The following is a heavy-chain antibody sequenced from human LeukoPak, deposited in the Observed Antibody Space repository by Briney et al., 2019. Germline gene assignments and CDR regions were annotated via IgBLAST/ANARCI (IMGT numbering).Heavy chain of an antibody. D-gene: IGHD2-15*01. CDR2: IYHSGST. J-gene: IGHJ4*02. CDR3: ARLKIDPGYCSGGSCELDY. CDR1: GYSISSGYY. V-gene: IGHV4-38-2*02. Sequence: SETLSLTCSVSGYSISSGYYWAWIRQPPGKGLEWIGAIYHSGSTYYNPSLKSRVTISVDTSKNQFSLKLSSVTAADTAVYYCARLKIDPGYCSGGSCELDYWGQGTLVTVSS.